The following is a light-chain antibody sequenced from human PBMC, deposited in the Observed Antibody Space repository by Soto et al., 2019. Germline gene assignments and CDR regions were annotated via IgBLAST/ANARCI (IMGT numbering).Light chain of an antibody. CDR2: DAS. Sequence: DIQMTQSPSNLSASVGDRVTITCRASQSISSWLAWYQQKPGKAPKLLIYDASSLESGVPSRFSGSGSGTDFTLNITGLQTEDFATYYCQQNSSIPIPFGQGTQREIK. V-gene: IGKV1-5*01. CDR3: QQNSSIPIP. J-gene: IGKJ5*01. CDR1: QSISSW.